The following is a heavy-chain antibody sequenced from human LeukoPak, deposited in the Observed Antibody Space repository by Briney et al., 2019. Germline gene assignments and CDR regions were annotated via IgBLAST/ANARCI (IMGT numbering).Heavy chain of an antibody. CDR1: GYSFTSYW. Sequence: GESLQISCKGSGYSFTSYWIGWVRQLPGKGLEWMGIIYPGDSDTRYSPSFQGQVTISADKSISTAYLQWSSLKASDTAMYDCARQMYSSGWYVDYWGQGTLVTVSS. CDR3: ARQMYSSGWYVDY. D-gene: IGHD6-19*01. CDR2: IYPGDSDT. J-gene: IGHJ4*02. V-gene: IGHV5-51*01.